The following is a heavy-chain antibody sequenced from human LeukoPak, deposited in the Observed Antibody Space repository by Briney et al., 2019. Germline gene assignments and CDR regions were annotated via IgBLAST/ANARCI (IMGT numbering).Heavy chain of an antibody. CDR1: GGTFISYA. Sequence: SVKVSCKASGGTFISYAISWVRQAPGQGLEWMGVIIPIFGTANYAQKLQGRVTITTDESTSTAYMELSSLRSEDTAVYYCARGDNDRYSSSSWGQGTLVTVSS. CDR2: IIPIFGTA. J-gene: IGHJ5*02. V-gene: IGHV1-69*05. CDR3: ARGDNDRYSSSS. D-gene: IGHD6-6*01.